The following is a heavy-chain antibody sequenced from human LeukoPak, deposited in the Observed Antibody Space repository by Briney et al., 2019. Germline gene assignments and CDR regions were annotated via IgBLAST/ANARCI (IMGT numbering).Heavy chain of an antibody. CDR1: GFTFSNAW. CDR3: ASGCPGGSWYFKVYYYYMDV. J-gene: IGHJ6*03. CDR2: IKSKTDGGTT. V-gene: IGHV3-15*01. Sequence: GGSLRLSCAASGFTFSNAWMSWVRQAPGKGLEWVGRIKSKTDGGTTDYAAPVKGRLTISRDDSKNTLYLQLNSLKTDDTAAYYCASGCPGGSWYFKVYYYYMDVWGNGTTVTVSS. D-gene: IGHD6-13*01.